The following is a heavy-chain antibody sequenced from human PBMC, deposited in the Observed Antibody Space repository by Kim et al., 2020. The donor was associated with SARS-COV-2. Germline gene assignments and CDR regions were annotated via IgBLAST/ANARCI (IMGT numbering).Heavy chain of an antibody. Sequence: ADPVKSRFTIYRDTAKNTLYLQMNSLSAEDTAVYYCASGSSSTTNYGMDVWGQGTTVIVSS. J-gene: IGHJ6*02. CDR3: ASGSSSTTNYGMDV. V-gene: IGHV3-74*01. D-gene: IGHD6-6*01.